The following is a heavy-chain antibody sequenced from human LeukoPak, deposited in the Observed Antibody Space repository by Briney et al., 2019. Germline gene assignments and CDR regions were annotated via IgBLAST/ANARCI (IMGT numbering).Heavy chain of an antibody. J-gene: IGHJ4*02. CDR2: ISYSAGGSSTI. CDR3: ARISTADVRH. D-gene: IGHD3-16*02. V-gene: IGHV3-48*01. CDR1: GFTITNYN. Sequence: GGSLRLSCAASGFTITNYNMNWVRQTPGKGLEWISYISYSAGGSSTIYYADSVKGRFTISRDNGKNSLYLQMNSLRVDDTAIYYCARISTADVRHWGQGTLVTVSS.